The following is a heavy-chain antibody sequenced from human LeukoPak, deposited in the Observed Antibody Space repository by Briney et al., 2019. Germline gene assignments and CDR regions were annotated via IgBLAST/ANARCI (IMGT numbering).Heavy chain of an antibody. CDR2: ISSSSSYK. D-gene: IGHD3-3*01. V-gene: IGHV3-21*01. J-gene: IGHJ6*03. CDR1: GFSLSNYS. CDR3: ARDPNDFWSGYRYYYYMDV. Sequence: PGGSLRLSCAASGFSLSNYSMKWVRQAPGKGLEWVSSISSSSSYKYNADSVKGRFTISRDNSKNTLYLQMNSLRAEDTAVYYCARDPNDFWSGYRYYYYMDVWGKGTTVTVSS.